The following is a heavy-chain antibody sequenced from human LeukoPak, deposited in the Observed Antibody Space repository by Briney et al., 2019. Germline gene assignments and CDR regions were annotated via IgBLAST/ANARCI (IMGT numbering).Heavy chain of an antibody. CDR3: ARYFYDSSGSSSDAFDI. D-gene: IGHD3-22*01. J-gene: IGHJ3*02. Sequence: ASVKVSCKTSGYTFTGYYMHWVRQAPGQGLEWMGWINPNSGGRNYAQRFQGRVTMTRDTSMSTAYMELSRLRSDDSAVYYCARYFYDSSGSSSDAFDIWGQGTMVTVSS. V-gene: IGHV1-2*02. CDR2: INPNSGGR. CDR1: GYTFTGYY.